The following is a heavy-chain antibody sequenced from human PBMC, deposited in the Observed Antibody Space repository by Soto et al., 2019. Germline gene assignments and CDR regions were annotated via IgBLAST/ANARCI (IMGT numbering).Heavy chain of an antibody. CDR2: IFNTGST. J-gene: IGHJ4*02. Sequence: SETLSLTCTVSGGSISTYYWSWIRQPPGKGLEWIGYIFNTGSTNYNPSLRSRVTMSVDTSKNQFSLRLTSVTAADTAVYYCARSIFDWFPPYFDYWGQGTLVTVSS. V-gene: IGHV4-4*09. CDR1: GGSISTYY. D-gene: IGHD3-9*01. CDR3: ARSIFDWFPPYFDY.